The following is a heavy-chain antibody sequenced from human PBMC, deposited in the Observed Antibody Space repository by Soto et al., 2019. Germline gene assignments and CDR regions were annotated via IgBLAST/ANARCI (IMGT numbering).Heavy chain of an antibody. CDR3: AVDQDYALTSFAPLAY. Sequence: ASVKVSCKVSGHSLEHTSIHWVRQPPGKGLEWMGGLDADNGDTAYGQRFQDSVTMTADTFTDTASIEMSSLTSKDKAVYFCAVDQDYALTSFAPLAYWGQGSLVTVSS. CDR2: LDADNGDT. J-gene: IGHJ4*02. CDR1: GHSLEHTS. V-gene: IGHV1-24*01. D-gene: IGHD3-16*01.